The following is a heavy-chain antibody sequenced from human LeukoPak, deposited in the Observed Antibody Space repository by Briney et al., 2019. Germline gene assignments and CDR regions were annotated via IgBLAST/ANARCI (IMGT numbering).Heavy chain of an antibody. D-gene: IGHD1-14*01. CDR3: AKESPYRAPTRTYYFDH. J-gene: IGHJ4*02. CDR1: GFIFSNYV. Sequence: PGGSLRLSCAASGFIFSNYVMHWVRQAPGKGLEWVAVISYDGSNKYYADSVKGRFTISRDNSKNTLHLQMNSLRAEDTAVYYCAKESPYRAPTRTYYFDHWGQGTLVTVSS. CDR2: ISYDGSNK. V-gene: IGHV3-30-3*01.